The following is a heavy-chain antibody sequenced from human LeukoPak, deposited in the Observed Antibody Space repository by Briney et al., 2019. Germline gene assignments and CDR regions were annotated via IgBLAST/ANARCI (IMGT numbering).Heavy chain of an antibody. CDR2: INHSGST. CDR3: ARRKYYYDSSTIDY. J-gene: IGHJ4*02. D-gene: IGHD3-22*01. V-gene: IGHV4-34*01. Sequence: SETLSLTCAVYGGSFSGYYWSWLRQPPGKGLEWIGEINHSGSTNYNPSLQSRVTISVDTSKNQFSLKLSSVTAADTAVYYCARRKYYYDSSTIDYWGQGTLVTVSS. CDR1: GGSFSGYY.